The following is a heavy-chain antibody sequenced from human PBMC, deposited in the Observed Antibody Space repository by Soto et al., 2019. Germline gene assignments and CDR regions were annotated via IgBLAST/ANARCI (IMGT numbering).Heavy chain of an antibody. Sequence: ASVQVSCTASGSTFPSSGISWVRQAPGQWLEWMGWISAYNGNTNYAQKLQGRVTMTTDTSTSTAYMELRSLRSDDTAVYYCARDHATKAIFGVVTIDYYGMDVWGQGTTAIVSS. V-gene: IGHV1-18*01. D-gene: IGHD3-3*01. CDR2: ISAYNGNT. CDR3: ARDHATKAIFGVVTIDYYGMDV. J-gene: IGHJ6*02. CDR1: GSTFPSSG.